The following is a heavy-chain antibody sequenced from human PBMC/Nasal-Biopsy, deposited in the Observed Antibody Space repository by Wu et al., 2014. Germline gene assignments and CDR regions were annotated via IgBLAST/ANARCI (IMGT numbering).Heavy chain of an antibody. Sequence: TLSLTCTVSGGSITASYWSWIRQSPERGLEWLAHIINEWGHQLQPSLQSRVTVSLDTSTNQIFLRLTSVTAADTAVYYCARDGAEYNRPSPESHWLDNWGQGNVVTVSP. J-gene: IGHJ4*02. V-gene: IGHV4-4*07. D-gene: IGHD4/OR15-4a*01. CDR1: GGSITASY. CDR3: ARDGAEYNRPSPESHWLDN. CDR2: IINEWGH.